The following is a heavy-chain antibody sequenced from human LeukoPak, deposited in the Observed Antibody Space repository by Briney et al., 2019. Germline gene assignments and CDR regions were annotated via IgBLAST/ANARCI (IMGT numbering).Heavy chain of an antibody. CDR3: ARENSSCSQPDY. Sequence: PGGSLRLSCAASVFTFSNYWMHWVRQTPGTGLVWVSHIHSDGSSTNYADSVKGRFTISRDNAKNTLYLQMNSLRAEDTAVYYCARENSSCSQPDYWGQGTLVTVSS. V-gene: IGHV3-74*01. J-gene: IGHJ4*02. CDR2: IHSDGSST. CDR1: VFTFSNYW. D-gene: IGHD6-13*01.